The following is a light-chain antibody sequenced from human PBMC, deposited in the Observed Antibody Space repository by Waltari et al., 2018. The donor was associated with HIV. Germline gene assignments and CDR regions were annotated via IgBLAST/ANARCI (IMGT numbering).Light chain of an antibody. J-gene: IGLJ3*02. CDR2: EDT. CDR3: FATDSSGDHRV. Sequence: SYELTQPPSVSVSPGQTARITCPGDALPKKYAYWYQQRSGQAPVLVIYEDTKRPSGIPGGCSGCRSGTMATLTISGGQVEDEADYSCFATDSSGDHRVFGGGTKLTVL. V-gene: IGLV3-10*01. CDR1: ALPKKY.